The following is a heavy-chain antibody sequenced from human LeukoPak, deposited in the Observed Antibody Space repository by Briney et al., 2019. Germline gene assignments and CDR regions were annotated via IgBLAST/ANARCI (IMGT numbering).Heavy chain of an antibody. D-gene: IGHD6-13*01. CDR2: INPNSGGT. CDR3: ARDLSAAGGDNWFDP. CDR1: GGTFTGYY. J-gene: IGHJ5*02. Sequence: ASVKVSCKASGGTFTGYYMHWVRQAPGQGLEWMGWINPNSGGTNYAQKFQGRVTMTRDTSISTAYMELSRLRSDDTAVYYCARDLSAAGGDNWFDPWGQGTLVTVSS. V-gene: IGHV1-2*02.